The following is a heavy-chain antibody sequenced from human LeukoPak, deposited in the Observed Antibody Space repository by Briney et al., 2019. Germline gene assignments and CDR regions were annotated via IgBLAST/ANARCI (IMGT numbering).Heavy chain of an antibody. CDR1: GGSISSYY. D-gene: IGHD6-13*01. J-gene: IGHJ5*02. Sequence: SETLSLTCTVSGGSISSYYWSWIRQPAGKGLEWIGRIHTSGSTNYNPSLKSRVTMSVDTSKNQFSLKLSSVTAADTAVYYCARGGIAAAGTILYNWFDPWGQGTLVTASS. V-gene: IGHV4-4*07. CDR2: IHTSGST. CDR3: ARGGIAAAGTILYNWFDP.